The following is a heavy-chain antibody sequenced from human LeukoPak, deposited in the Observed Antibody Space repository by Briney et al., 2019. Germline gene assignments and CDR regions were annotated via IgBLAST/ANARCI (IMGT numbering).Heavy chain of an antibody. V-gene: IGHV3-15*07. Sequence: GGSLRLSCAASGFTFNNAWMNWVRQAPGKGLEWVGRIKTKTDGETTDYTAPVKGRFTVSRDDSKNTLYLQMNSLKTEDTAFYYCTTAFFEGNYWGQGTLVTVSS. CDR1: GFTFNNAW. J-gene: IGHJ4*02. D-gene: IGHD3-3*01. CDR3: TTAFFEGNY. CDR2: IKTKTDGETT.